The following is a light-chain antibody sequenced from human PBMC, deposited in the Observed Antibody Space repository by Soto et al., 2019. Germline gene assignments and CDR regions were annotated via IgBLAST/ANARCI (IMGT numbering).Light chain of an antibody. CDR2: GTS. V-gene: IGKV1-39*01. CDR3: QQTYTTPYS. CDR1: QDISNY. Sequence: DIQMTQSPSSLSASVGDRVTITCQASQDISNYLHWYQQKPGKVPKLLIYGTSSLQSGVPSRFAGSGSETDFTLTISSLQLDDLATYYCQQTYTTPYSFGGGTKVEI. J-gene: IGKJ2*03.